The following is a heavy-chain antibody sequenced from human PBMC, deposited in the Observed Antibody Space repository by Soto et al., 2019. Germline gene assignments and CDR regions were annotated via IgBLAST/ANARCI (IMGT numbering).Heavy chain of an antibody. CDR3: ATGSFTSTGGRIGYHYNAMDV. CDR1: GGTFSSYA. CDR2: IIPIFGPA. J-gene: IGHJ6*02. V-gene: IGHV1-69*13. Sequence: SVKVSCKASGGTFSSYAISWVRQAPGQGLEWMGGIIPIFGPANFAKNFQGRVTITADESTTTAYMELSSLTSEDTAVYYCATGSFTSTGGRIGYHYNAMDVWGQGTTVTVSS. D-gene: IGHD1-1*01.